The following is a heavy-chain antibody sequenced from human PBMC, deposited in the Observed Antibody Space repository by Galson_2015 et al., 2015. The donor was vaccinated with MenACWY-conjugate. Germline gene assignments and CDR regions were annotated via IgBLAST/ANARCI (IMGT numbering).Heavy chain of an antibody. J-gene: IGHJ4*01. CDR2: IIPILGIA. CDR1: GGTFSSYA. D-gene: IGHD3-22*01. Sequence: SVKVSCKASGGTFSSYAISWVRQAPGQGLEWMGRIIPILGIANYAQKFQGRVTITADKSTSTAYMELSSLRSEDTAVYYCARDRMYCYGSSGYSAVDYWGHGTLVTVSS. CDR3: ARDRMYCYGSSGYSAVDY. V-gene: IGHV1-69*04.